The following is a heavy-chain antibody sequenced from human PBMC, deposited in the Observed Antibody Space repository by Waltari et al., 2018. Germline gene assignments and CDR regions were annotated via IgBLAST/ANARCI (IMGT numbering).Heavy chain of an antibody. Sequence: QVQLVQSGAEVKKPGSSVKVSCKASGGTFSRYAISWVRPAPGQGLEWMGGIIPIFGTANYAQKFQGRVTITADESTSTAYMELSSLRSEDTAVYYCARHASGYYDILTGYYAYGMDVWGQGTTVTVSS. V-gene: IGHV1-69*01. CDR1: GGTFSRYA. J-gene: IGHJ6*02. D-gene: IGHD3-9*01. CDR2: IIPIFGTA. CDR3: ARHASGYYDILTGYYAYGMDV.